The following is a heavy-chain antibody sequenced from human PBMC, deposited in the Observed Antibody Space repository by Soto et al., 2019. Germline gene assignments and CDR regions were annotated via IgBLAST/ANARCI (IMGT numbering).Heavy chain of an antibody. J-gene: IGHJ3*02. D-gene: IGHD1-1*01. CDR3: ARDRNWNDDAFDI. V-gene: IGHV3-23*01. CDR2: ISGSDGTT. Sequence: VKLLESGGSLVQPGGSLRLSYTASGFTFSNYAISWFRQAPRQGLEWVSTISGSDGTTYYADSVNGRFTISRDNSKNTLYLQMNRPRAEDKAVYYCARDRNWNDDAFDIWGPGTMVSVSS. CDR1: GFTFSNYA.